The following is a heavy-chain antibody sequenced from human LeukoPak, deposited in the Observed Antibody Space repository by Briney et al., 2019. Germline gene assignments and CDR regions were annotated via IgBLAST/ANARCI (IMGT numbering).Heavy chain of an antibody. CDR3: ARSKYNRGCSYGSFDY. V-gene: IGHV4-34*01. CDR1: GGSFSGYY. CDR2: INHSGST. Sequence: SETLSLTCAVYGGSFSGYYWSWIRQPPGKGLEWIGEINHSGSTNYNPSLKSRVTISVDTSKNQFSLKLSSVTAADTAVYYCARSKYNRGCSYGSFDYWGQGTLVTVSS. J-gene: IGHJ4*02. D-gene: IGHD5-18*01.